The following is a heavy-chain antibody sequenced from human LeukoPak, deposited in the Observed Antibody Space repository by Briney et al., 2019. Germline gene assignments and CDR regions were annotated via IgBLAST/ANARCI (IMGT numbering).Heavy chain of an antibody. D-gene: IGHD3-10*01. V-gene: IGHV3-30*18. CDR1: GFTCSSYG. J-gene: IGHJ6*04. CDR3: AKPYFHSVVRGYYYYGMDV. CDR2: ISYDGSNK. Sequence: GRSLRLSCAASGFTCSSYGMHWVRQAPGKGREWVAVISYDGSNKYYADSVKGRFTISRDNSKNTLYLQMNSLRAEDTAVYYCAKPYFHSVVRGYYYYGMDVWGKGTTVTVSS.